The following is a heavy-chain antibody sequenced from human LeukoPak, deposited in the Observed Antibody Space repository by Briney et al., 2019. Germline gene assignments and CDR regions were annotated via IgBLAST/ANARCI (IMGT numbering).Heavy chain of an antibody. CDR3: ARYKTTMVLGAFDV. CDR2: IYHSGST. CDR1: GGSISSDF. D-gene: IGHD4-23*01. V-gene: IGHV4-59*01. Sequence: SETLSLTCTVSGGSISSDFWGWIRQPPGKGLEYIGYIYHSGSTTYNPALKSRLTISLDKSNNQFSLNLSSVTAADTAMYYCARYKTTMVLGAFDVWGQGTMVTVSS. J-gene: IGHJ3*01.